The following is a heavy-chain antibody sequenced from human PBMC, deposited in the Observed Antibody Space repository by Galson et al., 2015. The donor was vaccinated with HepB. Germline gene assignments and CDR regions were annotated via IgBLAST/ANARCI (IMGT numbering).Heavy chain of an antibody. Sequence: SLRLSCAASGFTFSSYAMHWVRQAPGKGLEWVAVISYDGSNKYYADSVKGRFTISIDNSKNTLYLQMNSLRAEDTAVYYCARSYSGTFYGMDVWGQGTTVTVYS. CDR1: GFTFSSYA. CDR2: ISYDGSNK. D-gene: IGHD1-26*01. J-gene: IGHJ6*02. V-gene: IGHV3-30*04. CDR3: ARSYSGTFYGMDV.